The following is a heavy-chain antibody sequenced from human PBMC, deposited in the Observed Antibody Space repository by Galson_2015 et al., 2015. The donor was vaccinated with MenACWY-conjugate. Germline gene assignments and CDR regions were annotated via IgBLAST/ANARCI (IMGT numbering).Heavy chain of an antibody. V-gene: IGHV3-23*01. J-gene: IGHJ6*03. CDR2: ISASGGGT. CDR3: AKTPLGYYHYVDV. CDR1: GFSFSSYA. Sequence: SLRLSCAVSGFSFSSYAMSWVRQAPGKGLEWVSGISASGGGTYYPDSVKGRFTISRDNSKNTLFLQMNSLRAEDTAVYYCAKTPLGYYHYVDVWGKGTTVTVSS.